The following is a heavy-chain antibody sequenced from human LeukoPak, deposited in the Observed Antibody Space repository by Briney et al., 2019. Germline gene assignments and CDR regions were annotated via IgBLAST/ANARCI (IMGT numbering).Heavy chain of an antibody. D-gene: IGHD6-6*01. CDR3: ASSSDAFDI. V-gene: IGHV3-21*01. Sequence: GGSLRLSCAASGFTFSSYTTNWVRQAPGKGLEWVSSIHESGGYIYYADSVKGRFTISRDNAEKSLYLQMDSLRAEDTAVYYCASSSDAFDIWGQGTMVTVSS. CDR2: IHESGGYI. J-gene: IGHJ3*02. CDR1: GFTFSSYT.